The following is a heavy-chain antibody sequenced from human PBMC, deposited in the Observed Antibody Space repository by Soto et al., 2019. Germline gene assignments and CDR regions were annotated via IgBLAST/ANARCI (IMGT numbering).Heavy chain of an antibody. CDR1: GGSISSYY. V-gene: IGHV4-59*01. CDR2: IYYSGST. D-gene: IGHD3-22*01. CDR3: ARARVLIYYYDSIDGGFDY. J-gene: IGHJ4*02. Sequence: SETLSLTCTVSGGSISSYYWSWIRQPPGKGLEWIGYIYYSGSTNYNPSLKSQVTISVDTSKNQFSLKLSSVTAADTAVYYCARARVLIYYYDSIDGGFDYWGQGTLVTVSS.